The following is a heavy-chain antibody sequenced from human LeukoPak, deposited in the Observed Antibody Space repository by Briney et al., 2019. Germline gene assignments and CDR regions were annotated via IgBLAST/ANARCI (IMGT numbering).Heavy chain of an antibody. Sequence: GGSLRLSCAASGFTFSTYWTSWVRQPPGKGLEWVANIKPDGGEEYYVDSVEGRFTISRDNAKNSLYLQMNSLRAGDTAVYYCVRAGTSGWDYYNYAMDVWGQGTTVTVSS. CDR3: VRAGTSGWDYYNYAMDV. V-gene: IGHV3-7*01. D-gene: IGHD6-19*01. CDR1: GFTFSTYW. CDR2: IKPDGGEE. J-gene: IGHJ6*02.